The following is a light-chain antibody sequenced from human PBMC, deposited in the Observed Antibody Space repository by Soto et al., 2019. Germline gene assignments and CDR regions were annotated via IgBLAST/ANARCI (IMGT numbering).Light chain of an antibody. CDR3: QQYGNSIPIT. Sequence: EIVLMQSPCTLSLSPGERATLSCRASQSIRSDLAWYQQRPGQAPRLLIYDASSRATGIPARFSGSGSGTDFTLTISSLEPEDFAVYYCQQYGNSIPITFGQGTRLEIK. V-gene: IGKV3-20*01. CDR2: DAS. J-gene: IGKJ5*01. CDR1: QSIRSD.